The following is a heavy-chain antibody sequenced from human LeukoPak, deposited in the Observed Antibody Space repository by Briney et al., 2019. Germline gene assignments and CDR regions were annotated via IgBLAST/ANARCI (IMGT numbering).Heavy chain of an antibody. CDR1: GGSFSGYY. CDR2: INHSGST. Sequence: PSETLSLTCAVYGGSFSGYYWSWIRQPPGKGLEWIGEINHSGSTNYNPSLKSRVTISVDTSKNQFSLKLSSVTAADTAVYYCARAASPPPLGYCSGGSCYTAPSRYYYYMDVWGKGTTVTVSS. V-gene: IGHV4-34*01. D-gene: IGHD2-15*01. J-gene: IGHJ6*03. CDR3: ARAASPPPLGYCSGGSCYTAPSRYYYYMDV.